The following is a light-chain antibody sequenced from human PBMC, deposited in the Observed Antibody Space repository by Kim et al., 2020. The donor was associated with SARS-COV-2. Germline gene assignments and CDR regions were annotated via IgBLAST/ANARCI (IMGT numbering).Light chain of an antibody. Sequence: ASIGDRVTITCRARQGIGNYLAWFQQKPGEAPKSLIYDASSLQSGVPSKFSGSGSGRDFTLTISSLQPEDCATYYCQQYDLYPLTFGGGTKVDIK. CDR3: QQYDLYPLT. V-gene: IGKV1-16*02. J-gene: IGKJ4*01. CDR2: DAS. CDR1: QGIGNY.